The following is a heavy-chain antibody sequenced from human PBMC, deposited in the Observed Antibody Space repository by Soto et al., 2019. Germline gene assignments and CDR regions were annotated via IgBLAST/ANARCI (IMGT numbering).Heavy chain of an antibody. CDR3: AKDEGRFLRNYFNYGIDV. CDR1: GFDFSDHG. V-gene: IGHV3-33*03. D-gene: IGHD3-3*01. Sequence: VRLVESGGGVVQPGRSLRLSCAASGFDFSDHGMHWVRQAPGEGLEWVTVISYDGTAKYYKESVKGRFTTSRDNSKKTLYLQIDSLRVEDTAVYYCAKDEGRFLRNYFNYGIDVWGLGTTVTVSS. CDR2: ISYDGTAK. J-gene: IGHJ6*02.